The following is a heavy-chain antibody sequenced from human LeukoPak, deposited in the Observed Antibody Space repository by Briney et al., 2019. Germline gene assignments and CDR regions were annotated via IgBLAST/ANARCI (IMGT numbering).Heavy chain of an antibody. CDR1: GGSISGYY. D-gene: IGHD4-23*01. Sequence: SETLSLTCTVSGGSISGYYWSWVRQPPGKGLEWIGYIYTSGSTNYNPTLKSRVTISVDTSKNQFSLKLSSVTAADTAVYYCARGRLFLYGGNSQVDYWGQGTLVTVSS. J-gene: IGHJ4*02. CDR2: IYTSGST. V-gene: IGHV4-4*09. CDR3: ARGRLFLYGGNSQVDY.